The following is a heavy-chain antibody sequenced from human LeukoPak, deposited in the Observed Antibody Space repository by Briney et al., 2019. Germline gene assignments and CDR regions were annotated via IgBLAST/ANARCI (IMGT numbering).Heavy chain of an antibody. J-gene: IGHJ4*02. CDR2: ISSSSSYI. Sequence: GGSLRLSCAASGFTFSSYSMNWVRQAPGKGLEWVSSISSSSSYIYYADSVKGRFTISRDNAKNSLYLQMNNLRAEDTAVYYCAKERRDGYPDLDYWGQGTLVTVSS. D-gene: IGHD6-25*01. CDR3: AKERRDGYPDLDY. CDR1: GFTFSSYS. V-gene: IGHV3-21*04.